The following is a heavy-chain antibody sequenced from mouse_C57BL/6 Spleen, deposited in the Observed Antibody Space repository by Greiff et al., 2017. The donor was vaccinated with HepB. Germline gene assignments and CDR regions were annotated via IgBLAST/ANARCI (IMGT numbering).Heavy chain of an antibody. CDR1: GFTFSSYA. D-gene: IGHD1-1*01. J-gene: IGHJ2*01. Sequence: EVKLMESGEGLVKPGGSLKLSCAASGFTFSSYAMSWVRQTPEKRLEWVAYISGGGDYIYYADTVKGRFTISRDNARNTLYLQMSSLKSEDTAMYYCTTDSLDYWGQGTTLTVSS. CDR3: TTDSLDY. V-gene: IGHV5-9-1*02. CDR2: ISGGGDYI.